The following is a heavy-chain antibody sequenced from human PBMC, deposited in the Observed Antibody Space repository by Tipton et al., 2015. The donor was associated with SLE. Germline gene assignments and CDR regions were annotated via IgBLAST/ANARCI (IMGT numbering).Heavy chain of an antibody. V-gene: IGHV4-34*01. CDR2: INDSGST. CDR3: ARGSGAGSSSWYNWFDP. J-gene: IGHJ5*02. Sequence: TLSLTCAVYGGSFSGYYWTLIRQPPGKGLEWIGDINDSGSTNYNPSLKSRVTISVDTSKNQFSLKLSSVTAADTAVYYCARGSGAGSSSWYNWFDPWGQGTLVTVSS. D-gene: IGHD6-13*01. CDR1: GGSFSGYY.